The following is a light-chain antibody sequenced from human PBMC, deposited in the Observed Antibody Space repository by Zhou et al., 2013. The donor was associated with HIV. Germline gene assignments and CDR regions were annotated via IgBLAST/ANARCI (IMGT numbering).Light chain of an antibody. V-gene: IGKV3-15*01. CDR2: GAS. J-gene: IGKJ2*01. CDR3: QQYNDWSST. Sequence: EIVLTQSPGTLSLSPGERATLSCRASQSVSSSYLAWYQQKPGQAPRLLIYGASARVTGIPARFSGSGSETEFSLTITSLQSEDSAIYYCQQYNDWSSTFGQGTKLEI. CDR1: QSVSSSY.